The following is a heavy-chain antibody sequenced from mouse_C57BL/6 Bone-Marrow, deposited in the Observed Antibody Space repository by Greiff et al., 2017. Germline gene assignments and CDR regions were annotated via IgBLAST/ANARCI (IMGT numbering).Heavy chain of an antibody. J-gene: IGHJ4*01. Sequence: QVQLQQPGAELVMPGASVKLSCKASGYTFTSYWMHWVKQRPGQGLEWIGEIDPSDSYTHYNQKFKGKSTLTVDKSSSTAYMQLSSLTSEDSAVYYCARGGGYAMDYWGQGTSVTVAS. CDR3: ARGGGYAMDY. CDR1: GYTFTSYW. CDR2: IDPSDSYT. V-gene: IGHV1-69*01.